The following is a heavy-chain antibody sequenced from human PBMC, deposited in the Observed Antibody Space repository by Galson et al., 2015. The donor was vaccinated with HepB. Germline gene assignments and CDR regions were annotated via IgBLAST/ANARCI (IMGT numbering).Heavy chain of an antibody. V-gene: IGHV2-5*02. CDR3: AHQHIVAPSFFDQ. Sequence: PALVKPTQTLTLTCTFSGFSLSTNGVGVGWIRQPPGKALEWLAIIYWDDDKRYSPSLKSRLTITTDTSKNQVVLTMTTMDPVDTATYYCAHQHIVAPSFFDQCGQGSLVTVSS. CDR1: GFSLSTNGVG. D-gene: IGHD2-15*01. CDR2: IYWDDDK. J-gene: IGHJ4*02.